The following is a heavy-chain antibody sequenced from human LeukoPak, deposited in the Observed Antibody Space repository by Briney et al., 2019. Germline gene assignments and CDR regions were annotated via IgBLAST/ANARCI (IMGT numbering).Heavy chain of an antibody. J-gene: IGHJ4*02. Sequence: PGGSLRLSCAASGFTFSSYGMHWVRQAPGKGLEWVAFIRYDGSNKYYADSVKGRFTISRDNSKNTLYLQMNSLRAEDTAVYYCAKFGSFVVVPAEYWGQGTLVTVSS. CDR2: IRYDGSNK. CDR1: GFTFSSYG. V-gene: IGHV3-30*02. D-gene: IGHD2-2*01. CDR3: AKFGSFVVVPAEY.